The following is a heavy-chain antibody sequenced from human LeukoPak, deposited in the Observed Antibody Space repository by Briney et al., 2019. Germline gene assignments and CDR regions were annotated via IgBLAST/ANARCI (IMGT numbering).Heavy chain of an antibody. CDR2: IYHSGST. Sequence: PSETLSLTCTVSGYSISSGYYWGWIRQPPGKGLEWIGSIYHSGSTYYNPSLKSRVTISVDTSKNQFSLKLSSVTAADTAVYYCARYGSSSLRAGYYYYMDVWGKGTTVTVSS. CDR3: ARYGSSSLRAGYYYYMDV. CDR1: GYSISSGYY. J-gene: IGHJ6*03. D-gene: IGHD6-6*01. V-gene: IGHV4-38-2*02.